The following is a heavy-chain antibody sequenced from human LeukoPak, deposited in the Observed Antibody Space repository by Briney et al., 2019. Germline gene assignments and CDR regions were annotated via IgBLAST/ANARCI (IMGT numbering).Heavy chain of an antibody. D-gene: IGHD1-26*01. CDR1: GFTFGSYA. V-gene: IGHV4-39*01. CDR3: ASHVSGSKYRFDS. J-gene: IGHJ4*02. CDR2: IYYSGNT. Sequence: KTGGSLRLSCAASGFTFGSYAMSWIRQSPGKGLEWIGNIYYSGNTYYNPSLKSRVTLSVDTSKNQFSLKLSSVTAADTAVYYCASHVSGSKYRFDSWGQGTLVTVSS.